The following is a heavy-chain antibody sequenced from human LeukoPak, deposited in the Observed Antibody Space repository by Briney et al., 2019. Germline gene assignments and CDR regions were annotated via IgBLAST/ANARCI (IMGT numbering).Heavy chain of an antibody. CDR3: ARYKISACPYFDL. CDR2: IYYSGST. CDR1: GGSISSGSYY. Sequence: SETLSLTCTVSGGSISSGSYYWGWIRQPPGKGLEWIGSIYYSGSTYYNPFLKSRVTISVDTSKNQFSLKLSSVTAADTAVYYCARYKISACPYFDLWGRGTLVTVSS. V-gene: IGHV4-39*01. D-gene: IGHD1-1*01. J-gene: IGHJ2*01.